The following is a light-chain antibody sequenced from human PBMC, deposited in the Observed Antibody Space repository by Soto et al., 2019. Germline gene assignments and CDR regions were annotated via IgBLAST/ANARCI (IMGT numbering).Light chain of an antibody. CDR1: QSVSGY. J-gene: IGKJ4*01. V-gene: IGKV3D-11*02. CDR3: QQFANSHLI. CDR2: GAS. Sequence: EIVLTQSPATLSLSPGERATLSCRASQSVSGYLAWYQQKPGQAPRLLISGASTRATGIPERFSGSGAGTDFTLTISSLEPEDSAVYYCQQFANSHLIFGAGTKVDIK.